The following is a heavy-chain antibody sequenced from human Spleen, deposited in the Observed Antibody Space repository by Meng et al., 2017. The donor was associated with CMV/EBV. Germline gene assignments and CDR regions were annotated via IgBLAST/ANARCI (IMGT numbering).Heavy chain of an antibody. D-gene: IGHD3-16*01. CDR2: IFHSGST. CDR1: GVSVTSSNW. J-gene: IGHJ1*01. V-gene: IGHV4-4*02. Sequence: GSLRLSCTVSGVSVTSSNWWTWVRQPPGRGLEWRGEIFHSGSTTYSPSLKGRVTISVDKSTNQFSLKLNSVTAADTGVYYWEGRPPKGEQYFQLWGQGALVTVSS. CDR3: EGRPPKGEQYFQL.